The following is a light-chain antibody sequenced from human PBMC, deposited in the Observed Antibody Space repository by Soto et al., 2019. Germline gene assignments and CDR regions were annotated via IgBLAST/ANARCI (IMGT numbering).Light chain of an antibody. J-gene: IGKJ5*01. Sequence: EIVMKQSPPILSVSGGERATVACRARQSVRSNLAWYQQKPGQAPRVIIYDASNRATGIPARLSGSWSGTDCTLTISSLEPEDVTVYYCQQRTRWPMTFGQGTRLE. CDR1: QSVRSN. CDR3: QQRTRWPMT. CDR2: DAS. V-gene: IGKV3-11*01.